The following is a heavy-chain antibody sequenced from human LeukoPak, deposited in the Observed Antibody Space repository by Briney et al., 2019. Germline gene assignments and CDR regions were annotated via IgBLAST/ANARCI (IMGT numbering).Heavy chain of an antibody. CDR1: GYTFTSYG. CDR2: ISAYNGNT. J-gene: IGHJ4*02. D-gene: IGHD3-10*01. V-gene: IGHV1-18*01. CDR3: ARDSLLWFGELDYFDY. Sequence: ASVKVSCKASGYTFTSYGISWVRQAPGQGLEWMGWISAYNGNTNYAQKLQGRVTMTTDTSTSTAYMELRSLRSDDTAVYYCARDSLLWFGELDYFDYWGQGTLVTVSS.